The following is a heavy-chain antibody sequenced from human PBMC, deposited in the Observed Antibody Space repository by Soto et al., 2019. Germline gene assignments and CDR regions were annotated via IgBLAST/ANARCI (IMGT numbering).Heavy chain of an antibody. J-gene: IGHJ3*02. Sequence: GGSLRLSCTASGVTFSSYAMSWVRQAPGKGLEWVSATSGSGGSTYHADSVKGRFTISRDNSKNTLYLQMNSLRAEDTAVYYCAKDPAYSSPVVAFDIWGQGTMVTVSS. CDR2: TSGSGGST. V-gene: IGHV3-23*01. CDR3: AKDPAYSSPVVAFDI. D-gene: IGHD6-13*01. CDR1: GVTFSSYA.